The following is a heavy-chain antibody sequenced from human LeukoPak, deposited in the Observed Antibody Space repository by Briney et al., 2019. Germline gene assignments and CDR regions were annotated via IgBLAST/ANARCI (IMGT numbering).Heavy chain of an antibody. Sequence: GGSLRLSCAASGFTFSSYGMHWVRQAPGKGLEWVAFIRYDGSNKYYADSVKGRFTISRDNSKNTLYLQMNSLRAEDTAVYYCAKGSAYYDFWSGYYLQGYWGQGTLVTVSS. CDR1: GFTFSSYG. V-gene: IGHV3-30*02. CDR2: IRYDGSNK. CDR3: AKGSAYYDFWSGYYLQGY. J-gene: IGHJ4*02. D-gene: IGHD3-3*01.